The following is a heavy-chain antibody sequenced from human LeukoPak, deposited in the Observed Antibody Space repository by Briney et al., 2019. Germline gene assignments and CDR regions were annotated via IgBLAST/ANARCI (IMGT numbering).Heavy chain of an antibody. CDR1: GFTFSTYA. Sequence: GGSLRLSCAASGFTFSTYAMSWVRQAPGKGLEWVSSISGSGGLPYYADSVKGRFTISRDNSRSTLYLQMNSLRAEDTAVYYCAKFDYDSSGFYSRFDCWGQGTLVTVSS. CDR3: AKFDYDSSGFYSRFDC. CDR2: ISGSGGLP. D-gene: IGHD3-22*01. V-gene: IGHV3-23*01. J-gene: IGHJ4*02.